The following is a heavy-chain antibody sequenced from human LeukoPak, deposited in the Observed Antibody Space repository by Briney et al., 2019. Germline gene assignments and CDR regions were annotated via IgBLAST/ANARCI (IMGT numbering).Heavy chain of an antibody. D-gene: IGHD2-2*01. CDR3: AKDPGPAAMLGDY. Sequence: GGSLRLSCVVSGFTFRSYGMHWVRQAPGKGLEWVAVISYDGSNKNYADSVKGRCTISRDNSKNTLYLQMNSLRGEDTATYYCAKDPGPAAMLGDYWGQGTLVTVSS. V-gene: IGHV3-30*18. CDR2: ISYDGSNK. CDR1: GFTFRSYG. J-gene: IGHJ4*02.